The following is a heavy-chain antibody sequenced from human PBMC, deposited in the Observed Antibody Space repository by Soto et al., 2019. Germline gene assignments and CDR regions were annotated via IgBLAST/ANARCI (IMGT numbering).Heavy chain of an antibody. D-gene: IGHD5-12*01. CDR1: GGSISNYY. CDR2: IYYSGDT. CDR3: ARWLQFGFDY. J-gene: IGHJ4*02. V-gene: IGHV4-59*08. Sequence: QVQLQESGLGLVKPSETLSLTCTVSGGSISNYYWSWIRQPPGKGLEWIGYIYYSGDTNYNPSLTSRVHMSVDTSTNQFSLNLNSVTAADTAVYYCARWLQFGFDYWGQGTLVTVSS.